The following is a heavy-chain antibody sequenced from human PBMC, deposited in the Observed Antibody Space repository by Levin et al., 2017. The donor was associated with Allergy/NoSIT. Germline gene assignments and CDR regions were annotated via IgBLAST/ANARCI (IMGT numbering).Heavy chain of an antibody. CDR3: AKERGGYGGNLNHFDY. Sequence: GESLKISCQASGYTFTGYYMHWVRQAPGQGLEWMGWINPNSGGTNYAQKFQGRVTMTRDTSISTAYMELSRLRSDDTAVYYCAKERGGYGGNLNHFDYWGQGTLVTVSS. D-gene: IGHD4-23*01. CDR1: GYTFTGYY. CDR2: INPNSGGT. J-gene: IGHJ4*02. V-gene: IGHV1-2*02.